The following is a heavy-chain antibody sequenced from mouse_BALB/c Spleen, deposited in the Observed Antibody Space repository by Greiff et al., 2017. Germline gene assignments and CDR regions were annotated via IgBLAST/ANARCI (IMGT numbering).Heavy chain of an antibody. D-gene: IGHD1-1*01. Sequence: QVQLQQPGAELVKPGASVKLSCKASGYTFTSYWMPWVKQRPGQGLEWIGEINPSNGRTNYNEKFKSKATLTVDKSSSTAYMQLSSLTSEDSAVYYCAVYGTGKYYFDYWGQGTTLTVSS. CDR1: GYTFTSYW. V-gene: IGHV1S81*02. CDR3: AVYGTGKYYFDY. J-gene: IGHJ2*01. CDR2: INPSNGRT.